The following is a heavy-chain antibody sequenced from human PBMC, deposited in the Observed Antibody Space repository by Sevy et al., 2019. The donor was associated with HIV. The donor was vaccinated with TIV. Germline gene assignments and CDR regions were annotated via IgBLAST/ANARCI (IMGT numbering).Heavy chain of an antibody. D-gene: IGHD2-2*01. CDR2: IKYDGSEI. CDR1: GFNINTYW. Sequence: GGSLRLSCAASGFNINTYWMNWVRQAPGKGLEWVANIKYDGSEIYYVDSVRGRFTISKDNARNLVYLQMNSLRAEETVLYYCVRAIVIEGSFWGQGTLVTVSS. J-gene: IGHJ4*02. CDR3: VRAIVIEGSF. V-gene: IGHV3-7*01.